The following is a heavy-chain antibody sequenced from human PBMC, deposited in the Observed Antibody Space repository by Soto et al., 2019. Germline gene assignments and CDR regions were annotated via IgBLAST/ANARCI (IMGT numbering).Heavy chain of an antibody. V-gene: IGHV1-3*01. Sequence: GASVKVSCKASGYTFTSYAMHWVRQAPGQRLEWMGWINAGNGNTKYSQKFQGRVTITRDTSASTAYMELSSLRSEDTAVYYCARGGGVLRYFDWKEGWFDPRGQGTLVIVSS. CDR3: ARGGGVLRYFDWKEGWFDP. CDR1: GYTFTSYA. J-gene: IGHJ5*02. D-gene: IGHD3-9*01. CDR2: INAGNGNT.